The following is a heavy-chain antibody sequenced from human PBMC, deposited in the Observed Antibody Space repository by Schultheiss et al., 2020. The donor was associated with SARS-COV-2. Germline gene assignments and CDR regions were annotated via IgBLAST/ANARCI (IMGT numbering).Heavy chain of an antibody. CDR2: ISYDGSNK. Sequence: GGSLRLSCAASGFTFSSYAMHWVRQAPGKGLEWVAVISYDGSNKYYADSVKGRFTISRDNAKNSLYLQMNSLRAEDTAVYYCARDSAWRYYGDDAFDIWGQGTTVTVSS. CDR3: ARDSAWRYYGDDAFDI. J-gene: IGHJ3*02. D-gene: IGHD3-22*01. V-gene: IGHV3-30*07. CDR1: GFTFSSYA.